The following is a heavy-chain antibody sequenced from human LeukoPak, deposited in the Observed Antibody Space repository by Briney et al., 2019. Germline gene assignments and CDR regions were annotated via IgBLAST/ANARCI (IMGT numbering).Heavy chain of an antibody. D-gene: IGHD3-22*01. CDR3: ARGTYYYDSSGYYSYFDY. Sequence: SETLSLTCTVSGNSISSDYYWGWIRQPPGMGLEWVGSMHHSGSTYYNPSLKSRVTMSVDTSKNQFSLKLSSVTAADTAVYYCARGTYYYDSSGYYSYFDYWGQGTLVTVSS. CDR2: MHHSGST. V-gene: IGHV4-38-2*02. J-gene: IGHJ4*02. CDR1: GNSISSDYY.